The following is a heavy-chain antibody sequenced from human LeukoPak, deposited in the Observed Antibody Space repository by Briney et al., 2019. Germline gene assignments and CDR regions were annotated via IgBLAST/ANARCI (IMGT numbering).Heavy chain of an antibody. CDR2: IYSDGSNT. V-gene: IGHV3-74*01. Sequence: GGSLRLSCAASGFTFSNYWMHWVRQAPGKGLVWVSRIYSDGSNTFYADSVKGRFTISRDNAKNSLYLQMNSLRAEDTAVYYCARDTLFDVWGQGTLVTVSS. J-gene: IGHJ4*02. CDR1: GFTFSNYW. CDR3: ARDTLFDV. D-gene: IGHD2-21*01.